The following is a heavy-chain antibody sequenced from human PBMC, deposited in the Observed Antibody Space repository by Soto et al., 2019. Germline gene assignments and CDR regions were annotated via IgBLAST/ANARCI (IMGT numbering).Heavy chain of an antibody. CDR1: GGSFSGYY. V-gene: IGHV4-34*01. J-gene: IGHJ5*02. D-gene: IGHD2-15*01. CDR3: ARLGPKAIVVVVAATGNWFDP. Sequence: SETLSLTCAVYGGSFSGYYWSWIRQPPGKGLEWIGEINHSGSTNYNPSLKSRVTISVDTSKNQFSLKLSSVTAADTAVYYCARLGPKAIVVVVAATGNWFDPWGQGTLVTVSS. CDR2: INHSGST.